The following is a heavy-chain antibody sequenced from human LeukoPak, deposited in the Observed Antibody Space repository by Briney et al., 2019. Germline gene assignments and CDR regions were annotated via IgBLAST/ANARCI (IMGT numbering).Heavy chain of an antibody. D-gene: IGHD3-22*01. V-gene: IGHV1-18*01. J-gene: IGHJ4*02. CDR2: ISAYNGNT. CDR1: GYTCTSYG. CDR3: ARDDYYDSSGLNDY. Sequence: ASVKVSCKASGYTCTSYGISWVRQALGQGLEWMGWISAYNGNTNYAQKLQGRVTMTTDTSTSTAYMELRSLRSDDTAVYYCARDDYYDSSGLNDYWGQGTLVTVSS.